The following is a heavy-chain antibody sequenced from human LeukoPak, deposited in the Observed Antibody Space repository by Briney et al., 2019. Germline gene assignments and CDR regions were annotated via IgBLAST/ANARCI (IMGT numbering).Heavy chain of an antibody. V-gene: IGHV3-9*01. J-gene: IGHJ5*02. D-gene: IGHD5-18*01. CDR1: GFTFDDYA. CDR2: ISWNSGSI. CDR3: ARDEDTA. Sequence: GGSLRLSCAASGFTFDDYAMHWVRQAPGKGLEWVSGISWNSGSIGYADSVKGRFTISRDNAKNSLYLQMNSLRAEDTAVYYCARDEDTAWGQGTLVTVSS.